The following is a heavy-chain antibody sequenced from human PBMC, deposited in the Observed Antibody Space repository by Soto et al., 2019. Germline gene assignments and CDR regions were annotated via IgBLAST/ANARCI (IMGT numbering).Heavy chain of an antibody. CDR3: ARGECSSTSCEGNYYYYGMDV. D-gene: IGHD2-2*01. V-gene: IGHV3-30-3*01. J-gene: IGHJ6*02. CDR1: GFTFSSYA. Sequence: QVQLVESGGGVVQPGKSLRLSCEASGFTFSSYAIHWVRQAPGKGLEWVAVISYDGSNKYFTDSVKGRFTISRDNSKNTLYLQMSSLRAEDTAVYYCARGECSSTSCEGNYYYYGMDVWGQGTTVTVSS. CDR2: ISYDGSNK.